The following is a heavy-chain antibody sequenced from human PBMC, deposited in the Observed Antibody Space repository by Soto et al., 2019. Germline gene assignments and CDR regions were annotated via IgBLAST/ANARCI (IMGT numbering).Heavy chain of an antibody. V-gene: IGHV4-34*01. D-gene: IGHD3-10*01. J-gene: IGHJ4*01. CDR1: GGSFSGYD. Sequence: SETLSLTCAVFGGSFSGYDGSGIREAPGKGLEWIGEINHSGSTNYNLSLRSRVTISVDPSKHHSSPNLSSVTAADTAVHYCARARDHYGSASYYKEGAFDYWGHGTLVTASS. CDR2: INHSGST. CDR3: ARARDHYGSASYYKEGAFDY.